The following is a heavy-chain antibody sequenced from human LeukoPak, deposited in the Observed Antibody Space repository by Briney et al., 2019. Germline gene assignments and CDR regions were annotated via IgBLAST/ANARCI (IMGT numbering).Heavy chain of an antibody. J-gene: IGHJ4*02. D-gene: IGHD2-15*01. CDR1: GFTFSSYG. CDR2: IWYDGSNK. V-gene: IGHV3-33*01. CDR3: ARGGLNALPLIDY. Sequence: GRSLRLSCAASGFTFSSYGMHWVCQAPGKGLEWVAVIWYDGSNKYYADSVKSRFTISRDNSKNTLYLQMNSLRAEDTAVYYCARGGLNALPLIDYWGQGTLVTVSS.